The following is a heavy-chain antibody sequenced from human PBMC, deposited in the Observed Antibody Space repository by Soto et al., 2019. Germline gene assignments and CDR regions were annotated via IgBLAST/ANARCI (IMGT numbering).Heavy chain of an antibody. V-gene: IGHV1-3*01. CDR2: INAGNGNT. Sequence: ASVKVSCKASGDTFTSYAMHWVRQAPGQRLEWMGWINAGNGNTKYSQKFQGRVTITRDTSASTAYMELSSLRSEDTAVYYCARSITMIVVVDSYNWFYPWGQGTLVTVSS. CDR3: ARSITMIVVVDSYNWFYP. J-gene: IGHJ5*02. D-gene: IGHD3-22*01. CDR1: GDTFTSYA.